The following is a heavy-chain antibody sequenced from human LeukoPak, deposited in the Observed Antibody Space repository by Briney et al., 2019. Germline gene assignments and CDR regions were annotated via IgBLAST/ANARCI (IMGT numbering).Heavy chain of an antibody. J-gene: IGHJ4*02. CDR3: AKLLDSGNYYPTGDDY. CDR2: ISASGADT. Sequence: PGGSLRLSCAASGFTLSSYATSWVRQAPGKGLEWVSAISASGADTYYADSVKGRFTISRDTSKNTVYLQMNSLRDEDTAVYYCAKLLDSGNYYPTGDDYWGQGTLVTVSS. D-gene: IGHD3-10*01. CDR1: GFTLSSYA. V-gene: IGHV3-23*01.